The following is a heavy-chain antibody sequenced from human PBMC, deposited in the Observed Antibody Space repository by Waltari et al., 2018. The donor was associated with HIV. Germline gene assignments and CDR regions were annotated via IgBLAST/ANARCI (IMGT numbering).Heavy chain of an antibody. Sequence: VQLVESGGGVVQPGRFRRLSCTASGFTFHNLGMPWVRQAPGQGLEWGAVISFDGNNTYSADSVKGRFIISRDNSKNILSLQMNRLGPEDTAVFYCAKAAKRGYSAFHGVDVWGRGTTVTVSS. V-gene: IGHV3-30*18. J-gene: IGHJ6*02. CDR2: ISFDGNNT. CDR1: GFTFHNLG. D-gene: IGHD5-18*01. CDR3: AKAAKRGYSAFHGVDV.